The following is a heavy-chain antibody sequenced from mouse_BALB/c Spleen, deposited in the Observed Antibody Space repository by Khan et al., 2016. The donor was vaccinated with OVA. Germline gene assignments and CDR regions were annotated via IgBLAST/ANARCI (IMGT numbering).Heavy chain of an antibody. CDR3: KSQNYGSSWFAY. J-gene: IGHJ3*01. D-gene: IGHD1-1*01. V-gene: IGHV4-1*02. CDR2: IIPDSSTI. Sequence: EVKLPESGGGLVQPGGSLKLSCAASGFEFSRYWMSWVRQAPGKGLEWIGEIIPDSSTINYTPSLKDKSTISRDNATNTPYLQMSKVNSEDTALKDCKSQNYGSSWFAYWGQGTLVTVAA. CDR1: GFEFSRYW.